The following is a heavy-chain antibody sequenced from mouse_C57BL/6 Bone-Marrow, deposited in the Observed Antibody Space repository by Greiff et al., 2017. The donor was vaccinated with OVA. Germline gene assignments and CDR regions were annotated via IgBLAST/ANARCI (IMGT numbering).Heavy chain of an antibody. J-gene: IGHJ2*01. CDR3: ARHYYGSSLGD. CDR2: ISSGGSYT. D-gene: IGHD1-1*01. Sequence: EVQLQESGGDLVKPGGSLTLSCAASGFTFSSYGMSWVRQTPDKRLEWVATISSGGSYTYYPDSVKGRFTISRDNAKNTLYLQMSSLKSEDTAMYYCARHYYGSSLGDWGQGTTLTVSS. CDR1: GFTFSSYG. V-gene: IGHV5-6*01.